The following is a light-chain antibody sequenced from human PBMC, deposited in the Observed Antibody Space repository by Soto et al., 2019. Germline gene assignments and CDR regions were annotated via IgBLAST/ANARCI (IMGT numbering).Light chain of an antibody. CDR1: SSNIGRNS. CDR2: NTN. J-gene: IGLJ1*01. Sequence: QSVLTQAPSASETPGQRVTISCSGRSSNIGRNSISWYQQFPGTAPKLLIYNTNQRPAGVPDRFSGSKSGTSASLAIRGLQSEDEADYHCATWDDSLNGYVFGSGTKVTVL. CDR3: ATWDDSLNGYV. V-gene: IGLV1-44*01.